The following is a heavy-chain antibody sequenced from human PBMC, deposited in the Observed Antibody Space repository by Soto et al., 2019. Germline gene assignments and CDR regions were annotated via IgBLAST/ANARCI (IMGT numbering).Heavy chain of an antibody. CDR1: GDSVSSNRVV. J-gene: IGHJ4*02. CDR3: TTAPYGIIRVDC. CDR2: TYYRSKWYY. V-gene: IGHV6-1*01. Sequence: SQTLSLTCAISGDSVSSNRVVWNWIRQSPSRGLEWLGRTYYRSKWYYEYAESVKSRIAINPDTSKNQFSLQLNSVTPEDTAVYYCTTAPYGIIRVDCWGQGTLVTVSS. D-gene: IGHD3-10*01.